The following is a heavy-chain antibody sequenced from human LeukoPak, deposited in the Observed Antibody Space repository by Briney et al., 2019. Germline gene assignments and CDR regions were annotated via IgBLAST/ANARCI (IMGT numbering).Heavy chain of an antibody. CDR2: INPSGDST. D-gene: IGHD4-23*01. CDR1: GYTFTSYY. J-gene: IGHJ4*02. Sequence: ASVKVSCKASGYTFTSYYIHWVRQAPGQGLEWMGIINPSGDSTSYAQKFQGRLTMTRDTSTSTAYMELSSLTSEDTAVYYCASWGGGKSDWAQGTLVTVSS. CDR3: ASWGGGKSD. V-gene: IGHV1-46*01.